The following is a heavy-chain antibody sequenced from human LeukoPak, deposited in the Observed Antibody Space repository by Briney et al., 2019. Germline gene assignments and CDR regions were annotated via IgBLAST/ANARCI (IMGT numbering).Heavy chain of an antibody. J-gene: IGHJ4*02. CDR3: ARDHGRTGWYETVDH. V-gene: IGHV3-30-3*01. CDR2: ISFDGNNK. D-gene: IGHD6-19*01. CDR1: AFTFSTYA. Sequence: PGGSLRLSFAASAFTFSTYAMHWVGQARGKGREWVAVISFDGNNKYYAASVKGRFTISRENFKNTPYLKKNRLRAEDTAVYYCARDHGRTGWYETVDHWGQGTLVTVSS.